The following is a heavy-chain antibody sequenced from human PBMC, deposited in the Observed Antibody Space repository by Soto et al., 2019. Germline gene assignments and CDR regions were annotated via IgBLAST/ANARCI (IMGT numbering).Heavy chain of an antibody. J-gene: IGHJ4*02. Sequence: DSLTISRKGSGYSFRSYWIGLVRQMPGKGLEWMGFIYPGDSETRYSPSFHGQVTISVDKSISTAYLQWSSLKASDTAIYYCSRDYDCAFDYWGQGTLVTVSS. D-gene: IGHD3-16*01. V-gene: IGHV5-51*01. CDR1: GYSFRSYW. CDR2: IYPGDSET. CDR3: SRDYDCAFDY.